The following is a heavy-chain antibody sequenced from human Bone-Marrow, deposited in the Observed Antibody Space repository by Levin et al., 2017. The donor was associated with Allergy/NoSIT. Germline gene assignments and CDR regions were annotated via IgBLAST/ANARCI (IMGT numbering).Heavy chain of an antibody. V-gene: IGHV4-30-2*01. CDR2: IYHSGST. CDR1: GGSISSGGYS. CDR3: ARALGYFGGGITFDY. Sequence: SETLSLTCAVSGGSISSGGYSWSWIRQPPGKGLEWIGYIYHSGSTYYNPSLKSRVTISVDRSKNQFSLKLSSVTAADTAVYYCARALGYFGGGITFDYWGQGTLVTVSS. J-gene: IGHJ4*02. D-gene: IGHD4-23*01.